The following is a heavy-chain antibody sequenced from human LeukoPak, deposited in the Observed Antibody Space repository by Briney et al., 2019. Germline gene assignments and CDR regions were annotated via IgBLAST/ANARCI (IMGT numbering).Heavy chain of an antibody. D-gene: IGHD2-15*01. Sequence: PSETLSLTCTVSGGSISVYYWHWIRQPAGKGLEWIGRIFGSGSTNHNPSLKSRVTMSVDTSKNHFSLNLRYVTAADTAIYYCLRACGVGGCYPVVLDIWAKGQWSPSLQ. J-gene: IGHJ3*02. CDR3: LRACGVGGCYPVVLDI. CDR2: IFGSGST. V-gene: IGHV4-4*07. CDR1: GGSISVYY.